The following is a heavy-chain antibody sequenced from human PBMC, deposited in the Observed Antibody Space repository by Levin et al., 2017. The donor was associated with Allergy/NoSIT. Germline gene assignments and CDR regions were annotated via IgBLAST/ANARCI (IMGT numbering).Heavy chain of an antibody. D-gene: IGHD6-19*01. CDR1: GFTFDDYA. CDR3: ARDTKAGRNDAFDS. Sequence: GGSLRLSCVASGFTFDDYAMHWVRQAPGKGLEWVSGISWNSGSIGYADSVKGRFTISRDNAKNSLYLQMNSLRAEDTALYYCARDTKAGRNDAFDSWGQGTMVTVSS. J-gene: IGHJ3*02. CDR2: ISWNSGSI. V-gene: IGHV3-9*01.